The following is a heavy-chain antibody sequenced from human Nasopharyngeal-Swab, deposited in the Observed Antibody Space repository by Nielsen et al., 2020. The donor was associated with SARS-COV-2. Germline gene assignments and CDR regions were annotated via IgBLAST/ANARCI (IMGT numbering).Heavy chain of an antibody. J-gene: IGHJ4*02. CDR3: AKGKLKHYYASSGSPLSGY. Sequence: WIRQPPGKGLEWVSAISGSGGSTYYADSVKGRFTISRDNSKNTLYLQMNSLRAEDTAVYYCAKGKLKHYYASSGSPLSGYWGQGTLVTVSS. CDR2: ISGSGGST. D-gene: IGHD3-22*01. V-gene: IGHV3-23*01.